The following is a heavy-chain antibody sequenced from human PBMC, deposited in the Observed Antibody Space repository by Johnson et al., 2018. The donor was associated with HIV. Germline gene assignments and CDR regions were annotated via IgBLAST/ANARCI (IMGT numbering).Heavy chain of an antibody. CDR1: RFTFSSYA. CDR2: ILYDGNNK. J-gene: IGHJ3*02. CDR3: AKSGSYYDSSAYHDAFDI. Sequence: QVQLVESGGGLVQPGRSLRLSCAASRFTFSSYAIHWVRQAPGKGLEWVAVILYDGNNKYYADSVKGRFTISRDNSKNTLYLQMNSLRPEDTAVYYCAKSGSYYDSSAYHDAFDIWGQGTMVTVSS. D-gene: IGHD3-22*01. V-gene: IGHV3-30-3*02.